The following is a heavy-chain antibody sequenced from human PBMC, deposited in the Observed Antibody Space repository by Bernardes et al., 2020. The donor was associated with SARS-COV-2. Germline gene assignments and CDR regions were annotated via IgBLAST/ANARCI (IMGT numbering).Heavy chain of an antibody. D-gene: IGHD4-17*01. Sequence: GGSLRLSCAASGFTFNKYVMSWVRQGPVKGLEWVSAISGSGANTYFANSVKGRFTISRDNSKNTLYLQMDGLRGDDTAVYYCAKPLSFGDYRYFDSWGQGTLVTVSS. J-gene: IGHJ4*02. V-gene: IGHV3-23*01. CDR3: AKPLSFGDYRYFDS. CDR1: GFTFNKYV. CDR2: ISGSGANT.